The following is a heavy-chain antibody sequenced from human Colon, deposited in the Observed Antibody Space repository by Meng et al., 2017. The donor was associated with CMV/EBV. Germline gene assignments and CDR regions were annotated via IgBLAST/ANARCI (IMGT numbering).Heavy chain of an antibody. CDR3: GRHGPLVPPAMSYYYSIDV. J-gene: IGHJ6*02. CDR1: GGSLSNYY. Sequence: SETLSLTCNVSGGSLSNYYWSWIRQPPGKGLEWIGYIYSGGSTNYNPSLKSRVTISVDTSKNQFTLKLNSVTAADTAVYYCGRHGPLVPPAMSYYYSIDVWGQGTTVTVSS. CDR2: IYSGGST. V-gene: IGHV4-59*01. D-gene: IGHD2-2*01.